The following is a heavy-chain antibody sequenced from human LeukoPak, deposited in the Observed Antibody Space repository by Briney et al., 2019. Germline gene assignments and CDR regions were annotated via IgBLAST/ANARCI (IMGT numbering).Heavy chain of an antibody. CDR1: GFTFSSYA. CDR2: ISYDGSNK. CDR3: ARDVGCSGGSCYSGLDV. D-gene: IGHD2-15*01. J-gene: IGHJ6*02. Sequence: PGGSLRLSCAASGFTFSSYAMHWVRQAPGKGLEWVAVISYDGSNKYYADSVKGRFTISRDNSKNTLYLQMNSLRAEDTAVYYCARDVGCSGGSCYSGLDVWGQGTTVTVSS. V-gene: IGHV3-30*04.